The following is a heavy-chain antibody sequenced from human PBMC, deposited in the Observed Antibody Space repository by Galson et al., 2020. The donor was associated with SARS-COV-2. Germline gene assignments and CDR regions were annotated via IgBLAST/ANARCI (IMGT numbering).Heavy chain of an antibody. CDR2: LPFDGSSK. Sequence: TGGSLRLSCAASGFTLSRFRMHWVRQAPGKGLEWVSSLPFDGSSKIYADSVKSRFTISRDNSHNTLYLQVNSLRVEDTAVYYCARTSFSHDNIGYPAFDVWGQGTRVIVSS. V-gene: IGHV3-30-3*01. D-gene: IGHD3-22*01. CDR3: ARTSFSHDNIGYPAFDV. CDR1: GFTLSRFR. J-gene: IGHJ3*01.